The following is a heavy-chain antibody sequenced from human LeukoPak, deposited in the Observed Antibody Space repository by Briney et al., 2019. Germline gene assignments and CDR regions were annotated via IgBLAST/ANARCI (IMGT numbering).Heavy chain of an antibody. Sequence: AGGSLRLSCAASGFTFSSYWMSWVRQPPGKGLEWIGEINHSGSTNYNPSLKSRVTISVDTSKNQFSLKLSSVTAADTAMYYCAKSNGYGLIDYWGQGTLVTVSS. CDR2: INHSGST. D-gene: IGHD5-12*01. J-gene: IGHJ4*02. CDR3: AKSNGYGLIDY. CDR1: GFTFSSYW. V-gene: IGHV4-34*08.